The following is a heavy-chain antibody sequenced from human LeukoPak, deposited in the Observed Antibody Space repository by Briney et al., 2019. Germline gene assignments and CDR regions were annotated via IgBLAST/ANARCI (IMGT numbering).Heavy chain of an antibody. D-gene: IGHD5-24*01. J-gene: IGHJ4*02. CDR1: GYSFTNYW. CDR3: ARRIGGRDGYNHVDY. V-gene: IGHV5-51*01. CDR2: IYPGDSDS. Sequence: PGGSLKISCKGSGYSFTNYWIGWVRQMPGKGLEWMGIIYPGDSDSRYSPSFQGQVTISADKSISTAYLQWSSLKASDTAMYYCARRIGGRDGYNHVDYWGQGTLVTVSS.